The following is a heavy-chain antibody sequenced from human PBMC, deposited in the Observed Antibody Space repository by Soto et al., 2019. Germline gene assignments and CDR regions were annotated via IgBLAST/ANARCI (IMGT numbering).Heavy chain of an antibody. CDR2: ISGSGGST. Sequence: GGSLRLSCAASGFTFSSYAMSWVRQAPGKGLEWVSAISGSGGSTYYADSVKGRFTISRDNSKNTLYLQVNSLRAEDTAVYYCAKDPYYDSSGYYYVGSYFDYWGQGTLVTVSS. CDR1: GFTFSSYA. D-gene: IGHD3-22*01. V-gene: IGHV3-23*01. J-gene: IGHJ4*02. CDR3: AKDPYYDSSGYYYVGSYFDY.